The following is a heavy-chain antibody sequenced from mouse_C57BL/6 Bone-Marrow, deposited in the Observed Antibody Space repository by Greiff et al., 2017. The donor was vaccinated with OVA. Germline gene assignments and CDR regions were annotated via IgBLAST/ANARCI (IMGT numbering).Heavy chain of an antibody. CDR3: ARSYYSNYDWYFDV. J-gene: IGHJ1*03. CDR1: GYTFTSYW. D-gene: IGHD2-5*01. V-gene: IGHV1-72*01. CDR2: IDPNSGGT. Sequence: QVQLKQPGAELVKPGASVKLSCKASGYTFTSYWMHWVKQRPGRGLEFLGRIDPNSGGTKYNEKFKSKATLTVDKPSSTAYMQLSSLTSEDSAVYYCARSYYSNYDWYFDVWGTGTTVTVSS.